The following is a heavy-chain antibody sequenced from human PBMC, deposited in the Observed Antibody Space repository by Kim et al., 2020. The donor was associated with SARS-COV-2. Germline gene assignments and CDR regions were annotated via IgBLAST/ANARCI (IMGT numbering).Heavy chain of an antibody. Sequence: SETLSLTCNVSGGSISSGGYFWSWIRQHPGKGLEWIGYSYYRGNTYYNPSLKSRVSISVDTSKNQFSLKVTSVTAADTALYYCASGTVATEWIYWGQGTLVSVSS. CDR3: ASGTVATEWIY. J-gene: IGHJ4*02. CDR2: SYYRGNT. CDR1: GGSISSGGYF. V-gene: IGHV4-31*03. D-gene: IGHD5-12*01.